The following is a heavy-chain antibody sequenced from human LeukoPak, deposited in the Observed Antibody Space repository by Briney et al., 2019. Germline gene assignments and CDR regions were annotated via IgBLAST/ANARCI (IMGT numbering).Heavy chain of an antibody. D-gene: IGHD5-12*01. CDR2: INSAGIST. J-gene: IGHJ4*02. V-gene: IGHV3-74*01. CDR1: GFTFSSYW. Sequence: PGGSLRLSCTASGFTFSSYWMHWVRQVPGKGLVWVSRINSAGISTDYADSVKGRFTISRDNAKNTLYLQMNSLRAQDTAVYYCARGVGGSDDYWGQGTLVTVSS. CDR3: ARGVGGSDDY.